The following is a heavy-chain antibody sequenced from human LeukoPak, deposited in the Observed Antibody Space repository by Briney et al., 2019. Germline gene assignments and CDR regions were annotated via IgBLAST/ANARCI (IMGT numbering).Heavy chain of an antibody. CDR2: INGRGDNT. CDR1: GFTFSSYA. J-gene: IGHJ5*02. CDR3: AKDRVSPGFNLFDP. D-gene: IGHD2/OR15-2a*01. Sequence: GGSLRLSCAASGFTFSSYAMNWVRQAPGKGLEWVSAINGRGDNTYHADSVKGRSTISRDNSKSTLFLQMNSLRAEDTAIYYCAKDRVSPGFNLFDPWGQGTLVTVSS. V-gene: IGHV3-23*01.